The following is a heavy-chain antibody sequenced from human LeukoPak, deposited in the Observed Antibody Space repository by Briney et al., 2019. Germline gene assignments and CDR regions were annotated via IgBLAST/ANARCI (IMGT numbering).Heavy chain of an antibody. D-gene: IGHD5-12*01. V-gene: IGHV4-34*01. CDR2: INHSGST. J-gene: IGHJ5*02. Sequence: SETLSLTCAVYGGSFSGYYWSWIRQPPGKGLEWIGEINHSGSTNYNPSLKSRVTISVDTSKNQFSLKLSSVTAADTAVYYCARNKWPRNWFDPWGQGTLVTVSS. CDR1: GGSFSGYY. CDR3: ARNKWPRNWFDP.